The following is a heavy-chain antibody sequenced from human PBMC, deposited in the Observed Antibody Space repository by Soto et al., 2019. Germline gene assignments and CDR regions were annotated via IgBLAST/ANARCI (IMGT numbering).Heavy chain of an antibody. J-gene: IGHJ6*02. CDR1: GGSFSGYY. CDR3: ASSLGARYCSGGSCSRGYYYGMEV. V-gene: IGHV4-34*01. D-gene: IGHD2-15*01. Sequence: PSETLSLTCAVYGGSFSGYYWSWIRQPPGKGLEWIGEINHSGSTNYNPSLKSRVTISVDTSKNQFSLKLSSVSAADTAVYYCASSLGARYCSGGSCSRGYYYGMEVWGQGTTVTVS. CDR2: INHSGST.